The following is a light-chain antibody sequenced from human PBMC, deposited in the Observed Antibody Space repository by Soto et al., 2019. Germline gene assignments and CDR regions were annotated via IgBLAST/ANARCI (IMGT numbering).Light chain of an antibody. Sequence: DIQMTQSPSSLSASVGDRVTITCRASHSISSYLNWYQQKPGKAPKLLIYAVSTLQGGVPPRFSGSGSGTDFTLTISGLQPEDFVTYYCQQSYNTPRTLGQGTKLGI. CDR3: QQSYNTPRT. V-gene: IGKV1-39*01. J-gene: IGKJ2*01. CDR1: HSISSY. CDR2: AVS.